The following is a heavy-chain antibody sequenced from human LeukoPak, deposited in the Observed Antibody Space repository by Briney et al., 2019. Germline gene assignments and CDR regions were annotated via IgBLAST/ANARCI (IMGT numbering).Heavy chain of an antibody. CDR2: TPSDGSNK. J-gene: IGHJ4*02. CDR3: AKKSPGTYFAPPDY. Sequence: PGGSLRLSCAASGFTFSSYGMHWVRQAPGKGLEWVAVTPSDGSNKNCADSVKGRFTISRDNSKNTLYLQMNSLRAEDTAVYYCAKKSPGTYFAPPDYWGQGTLVTVSS. V-gene: IGHV3-30*18. D-gene: IGHD3-10*01. CDR1: GFTFSSYG.